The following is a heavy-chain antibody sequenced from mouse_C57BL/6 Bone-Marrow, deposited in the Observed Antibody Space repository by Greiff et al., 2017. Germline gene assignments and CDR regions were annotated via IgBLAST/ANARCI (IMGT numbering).Heavy chain of an antibody. J-gene: IGHJ1*03. CDR1: GYTFTSYD. Sequence: QVQLKESGPELVKPGASVKLSCKASGYTFTSYDINWVKQRPGQGLEWIGDIYPGSGSTNYNEKFKSKATLTVDTSSSTAYMQLSSLTSEDSAVYYCARGGLYDGYYWYFDVWGTGTTVTVSS. D-gene: IGHD2-3*01. V-gene: IGHV1-55*01. CDR3: ARGGLYDGYYWYFDV. CDR2: IYPGSGST.